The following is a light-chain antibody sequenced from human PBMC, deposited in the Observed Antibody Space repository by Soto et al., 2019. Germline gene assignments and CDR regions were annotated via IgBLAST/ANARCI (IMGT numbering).Light chain of an antibody. CDR3: QQRSNWPLT. V-gene: IGKV3-11*01. J-gene: IGKJ4*01. Sequence: EIVLTQSPGTLSLSPGERATLSCRASQSVRSDYLAWYQQKPGQAPRLHIYGASTRATGIPARFSGSGSGTDFTLTISSLEPEDFAVYYCQQRSNWPLTFGGGTKVDI. CDR1: QSVRSDY. CDR2: GAS.